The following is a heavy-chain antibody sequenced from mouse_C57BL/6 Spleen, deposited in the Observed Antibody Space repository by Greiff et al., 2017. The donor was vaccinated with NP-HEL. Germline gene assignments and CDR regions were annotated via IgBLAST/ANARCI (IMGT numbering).Heavy chain of an antibody. CDR2: IYPGDGDT. V-gene: IGHV1-80*01. Sequence: VQLQESGAELVKPGASVKLSCKASGYAFSSYWMNWVKQRPGQGLEWIGHIYPGDGDTHYNRKFKGKATLTADKSSSTAYMQLSSLTSEDSAVYFCARSNLYYFDYWGQGTTLTVSS. CDR1: GYAFSSYW. J-gene: IGHJ2*01. CDR3: ARSNLYYFDY.